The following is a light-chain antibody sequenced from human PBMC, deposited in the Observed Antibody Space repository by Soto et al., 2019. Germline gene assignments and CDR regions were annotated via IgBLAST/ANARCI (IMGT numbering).Light chain of an antibody. CDR3: CSYAGSYTPDV. CDR1: SSDVGGYNY. J-gene: IGLJ1*01. V-gene: IGLV2-11*01. CDR2: DVS. Sequence: QSVLTQPRSVSGSPGQSVTISCTGTSSDVGGYNYVSWYQHHPGKAPKLMIYDVSKRPSGVPDRFSGSKSGNTASLTISGLQAEDEADYYCCSYAGSYTPDVFGTGTKLTVL.